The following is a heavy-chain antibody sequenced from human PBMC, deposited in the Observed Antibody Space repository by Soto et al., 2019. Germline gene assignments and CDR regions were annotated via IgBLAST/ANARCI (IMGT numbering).Heavy chain of an antibody. CDR2: FDPEDGET. CDR1: VYNLTELS. J-gene: IGHJ5*01. Sequence: QVQLVQSGAEVKKPGAAVKVACKVSVYNLTELSMHWVRQAPGRGLGWMGGFDPEDGETIYAQKFQGRVTMTEDTSTDTAYMEVSSLRSEDTAVYYCASASLSLVVVEGLWFDSWGQGTLVPVS. D-gene: IGHD3-22*01. CDR3: ASASLSLVVVEGLWFDS. V-gene: IGHV1-24*01.